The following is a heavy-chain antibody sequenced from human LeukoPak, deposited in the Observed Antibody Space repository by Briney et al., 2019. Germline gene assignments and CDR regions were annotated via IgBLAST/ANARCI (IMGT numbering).Heavy chain of an antibody. Sequence: SGPTLVNPTQTLTLTCTFSGFSLSTSGMCVSWIRQPPGKALEWLARIDWDDDKYYGTSLKTRLTISKDTSKNQVVLTMTNMDPVDTATYYCARTPDCVTGYSSGWYGIDYWGQGTLVTVSS. J-gene: IGHJ4*02. CDR2: IDWDDDK. D-gene: IGHD6-19*01. CDR3: ARTPDCVTGYSSGWYGIDY. CDR1: GFSLSTSGMC. V-gene: IGHV2-70*11.